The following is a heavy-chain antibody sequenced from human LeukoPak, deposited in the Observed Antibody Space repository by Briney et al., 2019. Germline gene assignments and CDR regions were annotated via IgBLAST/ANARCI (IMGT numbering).Heavy chain of an antibody. CDR2: IKSKTDGGTT. V-gene: IGHV3-15*01. J-gene: IGHJ4*02. CDR3: TADPKAYNFDY. CDR1: GFSVSDAW. D-gene: IGHD5-24*01. Sequence: GGSLRLSCAASGFSVSDAWMNWVRQAPGKGLEWVGRIKSKTDGGTTDYSAPVKGRFTISRDDSKNTLYLQMNSLKTEDTAVYCCTADPKAYNFDYWGQGTLVTVSS.